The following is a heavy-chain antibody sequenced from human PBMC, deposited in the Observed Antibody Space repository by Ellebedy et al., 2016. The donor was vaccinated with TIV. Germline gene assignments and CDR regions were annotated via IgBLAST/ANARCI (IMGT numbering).Heavy chain of an antibody. J-gene: IGHJ5*02. V-gene: IGHV1-46*01. Sequence: ASVKVSXXASGYTFTSYYMHWVRQAPGQGLEWMGIINPSGGSTSYAQKFQGRVTMTRDTSTSTVYMELSSLRSEDTAVYYCARDRGYSSSFRWGSSKSWFDPWGQGTLVTVSS. CDR1: GYTFTSYY. CDR2: INPSGGST. CDR3: ARDRGYSSSFRWGSSKSWFDP. D-gene: IGHD6-13*01.